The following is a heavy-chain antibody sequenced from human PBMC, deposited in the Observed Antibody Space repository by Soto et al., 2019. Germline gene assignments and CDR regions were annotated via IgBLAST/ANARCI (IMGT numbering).Heavy chain of an antibody. CDR3: ARGDSQVSSVFDY. V-gene: IGHV4-31*03. Sequence: SETLSLTCTVSGGPFPNGGYYWSWIRQEPGKGLEWIGYTHYSGDTSYNPSLRSRVTISTDTSKTQFSLRLRSVTSADTAVYYCARGDSQVSSVFDYWGQGMLVNVSS. CDR1: GGPFPNGGYY. D-gene: IGHD3-16*01. CDR2: THYSGDT. J-gene: IGHJ4*02.